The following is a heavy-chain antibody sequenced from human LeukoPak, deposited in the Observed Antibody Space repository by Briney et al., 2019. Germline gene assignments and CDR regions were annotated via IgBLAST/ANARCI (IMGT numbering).Heavy chain of an antibody. V-gene: IGHV4-39*01. CDR2: IYYSGST. D-gene: IGHD1-26*01. J-gene: IGHJ5*02. Sequence: SETLSLTCTVSGGSIGSSGYYWGWIRQPPGKGLEWIASIYYSGSTYYNLSLKSRVTISVDTSKNQLSLKLSSLTAADTAVYYCARHEYSGSYYGLSWFDPWGQGTLVTVSS. CDR3: ARHEYSGSYYGLSWFDP. CDR1: GGSIGSSGYY.